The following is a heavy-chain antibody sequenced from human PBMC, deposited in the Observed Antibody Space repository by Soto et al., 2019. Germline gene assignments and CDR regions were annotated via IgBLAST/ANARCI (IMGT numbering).Heavy chain of an antibody. CDR2: INHSGST. J-gene: IGHJ6*02. CDR3: ARDSVGVTDYYGMDV. Sequence: SETLSLTCAVYGGSFSGYYWSWIRQPPGKGLEWIGEINHSGSTNYNPSLKSRVTISVDTSKNQFSLKLSSVTAADTAVYYCARDSVGVTDYYGMDVWGQGTTVT. V-gene: IGHV4-34*01. D-gene: IGHD1-26*01. CDR1: GGSFSGYY.